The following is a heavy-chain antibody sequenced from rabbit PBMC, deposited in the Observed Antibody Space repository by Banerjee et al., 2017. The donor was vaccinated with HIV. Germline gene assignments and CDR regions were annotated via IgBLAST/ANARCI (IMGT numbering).Heavy chain of an antibody. J-gene: IGHJ4*01. D-gene: IGHD6-1*01. CDR2: IDNGDGSA. CDR3: ARSAGDGGDGYIKL. Sequence: EESGGDLVKPEGSLTLTCTASGFSFSSSYYMCWVRQAPGKGLEWIACIDNGDGSAYYATWAKGRFTISRSTSLNTVTLQMTSLTAADTATYFCARSAGDGGDGYIKLWGPGTLVT. V-gene: IGHV1S47*01. CDR1: GFSFSSSYY.